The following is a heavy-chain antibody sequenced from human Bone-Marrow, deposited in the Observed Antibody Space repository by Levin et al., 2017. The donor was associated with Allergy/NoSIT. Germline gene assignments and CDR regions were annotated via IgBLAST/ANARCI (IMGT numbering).Heavy chain of an antibody. J-gene: IGHJ4*02. CDR1: GFTFSTYS. CDR2: ISSNSYYI. CDR3: ARGSAAEGRGYDS. Sequence: GESLKISCAASGFTFSTYSMNWVRQAPGKGLEWVSSISSNSYYIEYADSVKDRFTISRDNAMNSLYLQMNNLRSGDTAVYYCARGSAAEGRGYDSWGQGTLVTVSS. V-gene: IGHV3-21*01. D-gene: IGHD6-13*01.